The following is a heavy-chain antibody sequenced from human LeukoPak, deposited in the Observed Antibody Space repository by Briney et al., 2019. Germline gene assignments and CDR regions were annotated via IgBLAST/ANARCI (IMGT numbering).Heavy chain of an antibody. Sequence: GGSLRLSCAASGFTFSSYAMTWVRQAPGKGLDWVSGINGSGGDKYHADSVKGRFTISRDNSRNTLYLHMNGLRAEDTAVYFCAKDLRIPGGGWGQGTLVTVSS. CDR3: AKDLRIPGGG. CDR1: GFTFSSYA. J-gene: IGHJ4*02. D-gene: IGHD5/OR15-5a*01. V-gene: IGHV3-23*01. CDR2: INGSGGDK.